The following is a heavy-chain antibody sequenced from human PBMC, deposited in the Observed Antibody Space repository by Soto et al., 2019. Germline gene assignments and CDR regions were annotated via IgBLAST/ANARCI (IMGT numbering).Heavy chain of an antibody. D-gene: IGHD3-10*01. CDR3: ARGGGPFFYGSGSYYIFSR. Sequence: VQLVESGGGLVNPGGSLRLSCAASEFTFSDHYMSWIRQTPGKGLEWVAYISDTGTIAYYADSVKGRFTISRDNAKSSLSLQMTSLRAEDTAIYYCARGGGPFFYGSGSYYIFSRWGQGTLVTVSS. CDR1: EFTFSDHY. CDR2: ISDTGTIA. J-gene: IGHJ4*02. V-gene: IGHV3-11*01.